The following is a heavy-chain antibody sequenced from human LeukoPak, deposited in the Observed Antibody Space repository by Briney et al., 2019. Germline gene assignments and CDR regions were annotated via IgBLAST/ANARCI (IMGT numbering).Heavy chain of an antibody. CDR2: ISGSGGST. Sequence: GGSLRLSCEASGFTFSTYGMSWVRQAPGKGLEWVSAISGSGGSTYYADSVKGRVTISRDNAKNSLYLQMNSLRAEDTAVYYCAELGITMIGGVWGKGTTVTISS. J-gene: IGHJ6*04. D-gene: IGHD3-10*02. CDR3: AELGITMIGGV. V-gene: IGHV3-23*01. CDR1: GFTFSTYG.